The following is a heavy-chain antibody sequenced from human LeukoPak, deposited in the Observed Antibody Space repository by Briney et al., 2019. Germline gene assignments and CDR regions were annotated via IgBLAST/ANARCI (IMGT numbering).Heavy chain of an antibody. CDR1: GGSFSGYY. Sequence: SETLSLTCAVYGGSFSGYYWSWIRQPPGKGLEWIGEINRSGSTNYNPSLKSRATISVDTSKNQFSLKLSSVTAADTAVYYCARSITMVRGGREYYFDYWGQGTLVTVSS. J-gene: IGHJ4*02. V-gene: IGHV4-34*01. CDR3: ARSITMVRGGREYYFDY. D-gene: IGHD3-10*01. CDR2: INRSGST.